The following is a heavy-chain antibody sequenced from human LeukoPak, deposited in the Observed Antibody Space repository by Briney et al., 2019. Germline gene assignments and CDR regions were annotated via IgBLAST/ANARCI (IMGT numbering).Heavy chain of an antibody. J-gene: IGHJ6*02. CDR3: TRHGLYYDFWSGYLGAGDYYYYGMDV. CDR1: GFTFSGSA. D-gene: IGHD3-3*01. CDR2: IRSKANSYAT. V-gene: IGHV3-73*01. Sequence: GGSLRLSCAASGFTFSGSAMHWVRQASGKGLEWVGRIRSKANSYATAYAASVKGRFTISRDDSKNTAYLQMNSLKTEDTAVYYCTRHGLYYDFWSGYLGAGDYYYYGMDVWGQGTTVTVSS.